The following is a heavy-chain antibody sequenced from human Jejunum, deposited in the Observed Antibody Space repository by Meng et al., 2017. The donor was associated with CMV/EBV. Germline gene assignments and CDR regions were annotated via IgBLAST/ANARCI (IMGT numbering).Heavy chain of an antibody. V-gene: IGHV1-69*12. J-gene: IGHJ4*02. CDR3: ALGAGSYMGPDY. D-gene: IGHD3-10*01. Sequence: QVQLVQSAAEVKKPGSAVKVSCKACGGPFRSYAINWVRQAPGQGLEWMGGITPIFGTGNNAQKFQGRVTITADESTSTAYMELSSLRSEDTAVYYCALGAGSYMGPDYWGQGTLVTVSS. CDR1: GGPFRSYA. CDR2: ITPIFGTG.